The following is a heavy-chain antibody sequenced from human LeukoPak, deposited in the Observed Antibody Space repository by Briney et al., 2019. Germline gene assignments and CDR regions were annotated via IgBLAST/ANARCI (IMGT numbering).Heavy chain of an antibody. CDR1: GFTFDDYG. Sequence: PGGSLRLSCAASGFTFDDYGMSWVRQAPGKGLEWVSYISSSSDHTNYADSVQGRFTISRDNAKNSVYLQMNSLRAEDTAIYYCATVGGSGSFYINYWGQGTLVTVSS. D-gene: IGHD3-10*01. CDR2: ISSSSDHT. V-gene: IGHV3-11*05. J-gene: IGHJ4*02. CDR3: ATVGGSGSFYINY.